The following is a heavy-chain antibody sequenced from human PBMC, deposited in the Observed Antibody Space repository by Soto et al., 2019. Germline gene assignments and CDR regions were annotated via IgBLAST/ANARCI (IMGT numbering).Heavy chain of an antibody. D-gene: IGHD6-13*01. CDR1: GGSISSYY. J-gene: IGHJ4*02. V-gene: IGHV4-59*08. Sequence: SETLSLTCTVSGGSISSYYWSWIRQPPGKGLEWIGYIYYSGSTNYNPSLKSRVTISVDTSKNQFSLKLSSVTAADTAVYYCATSQDTGYSSSWYPYYFDYWGQGTLVTVS. CDR2: IYYSGST. CDR3: ATSQDTGYSSSWYPYYFDY.